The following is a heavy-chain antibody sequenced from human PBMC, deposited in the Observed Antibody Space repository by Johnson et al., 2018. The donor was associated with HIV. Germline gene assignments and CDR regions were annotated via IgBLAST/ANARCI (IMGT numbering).Heavy chain of an antibody. CDR3: AGAPSHQTMAGTIDAFEN. CDR2: ISGDGSSS. V-gene: IGHV3-74*02. D-gene: IGHD6-19*01. J-gene: IGHJ3*02. CDR1: GFTISTFW. Sequence: EQLEESGGALVQPGGSLRLSCEVSGFTISTFWMHWVRQVPGKGLMWVSRISGDGSSSSYADSVKGRFTISRDNAKNTLYLQMNSMRAEDTAVYDCAGAPSHQTMAGTIDAFENCGQWTMVTVSS.